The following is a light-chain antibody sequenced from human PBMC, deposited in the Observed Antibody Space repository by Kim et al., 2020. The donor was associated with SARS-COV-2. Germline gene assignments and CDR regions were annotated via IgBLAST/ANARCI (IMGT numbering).Light chain of an antibody. J-gene: IGLJ2*01. V-gene: IGLV3-19*01. CDR1: SLRSYY. CDR2: GIN. Sequence: SSELTQDPAVSVALGQTVRITCQGDSLRSYYASWYQQKPAQAPVLVISGINNRPSGIPDRFSCSSSGNTASLTITGAQAEAAADYSCNSRASCCNSIVFG. CDR3: NSRASCCNSIV.